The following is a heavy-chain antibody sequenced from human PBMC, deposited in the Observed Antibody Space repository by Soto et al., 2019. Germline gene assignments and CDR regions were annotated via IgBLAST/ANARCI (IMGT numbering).Heavy chain of an antibody. CDR1: GGSISSYY. D-gene: IGHD1-7*01. V-gene: IGHV4-59*01. Sequence: PSETLSLTCTVSGGSISSYYWSWIRQPPGKGLEWIGYIYYSGSTNYNPSLKSRVTISVDTSKNQFSLKLSSVTAADTAVYYCARTYNWNYYYYYYGMDVWGQGTTVTVSS. J-gene: IGHJ6*02. CDR2: IYYSGST. CDR3: ARTYNWNYYYYYYGMDV.